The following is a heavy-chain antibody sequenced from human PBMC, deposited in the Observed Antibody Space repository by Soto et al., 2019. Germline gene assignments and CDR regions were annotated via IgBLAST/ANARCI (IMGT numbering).Heavy chain of an antibody. V-gene: IGHV3-30*05. D-gene: IGHD6-19*01. CDR3: LGGTAVARHRFAN. CDR2: ISGDGSAK. Sequence: QVQLVESGGGVVQPERSLRLSCATSGFSFSDFGMHWVRQAPGKGLEWVATISGDGSAKYYPRSVQGRFTISRDNSKNAPNPQMSSLGTDGPAVYYFLGGTAVARHRFANWGQGTLVYVSA. CDR1: GFSFSDFG. J-gene: IGHJ4*02.